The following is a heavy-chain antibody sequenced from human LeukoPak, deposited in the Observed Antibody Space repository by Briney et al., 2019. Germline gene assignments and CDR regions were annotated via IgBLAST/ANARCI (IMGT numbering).Heavy chain of an antibody. CDR1: GFTFSNHA. D-gene: IGHD1-26*01. CDR2: IGTAGDT. CDR3: VRQQTPHGNFDY. V-gene: IGHV3-13*01. J-gene: IGHJ4*02. Sequence: GGSLRLSCATSGFTFSNHAMHWVRQATGKGLEWVSAIGTAGDTFYPGSVKGRFTISRENAKNSLSLQMNSLRAEDTAVYYCVRQQTPHGNFDYWGQGTLVTVTS.